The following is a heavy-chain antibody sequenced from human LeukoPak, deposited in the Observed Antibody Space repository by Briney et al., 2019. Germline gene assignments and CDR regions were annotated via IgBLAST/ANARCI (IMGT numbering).Heavy chain of an antibody. CDR3: ARDRPLECDQRRGFDY. CDR1: GTTFTSNA. D-gene: IGHD3-10*01. Sequence: SVKVSCKASGTTFTSNAISWVRQAPGQGLEWVGTIITILGRPNYAKNFQGRVTIVADKTTTTVDMELSSLRYEDTAVYYCARDRPLECDQRRGFDYWGQGTLVTVSS. J-gene: IGHJ4*02. V-gene: IGHV1-69*04. CDR2: IITILGRP.